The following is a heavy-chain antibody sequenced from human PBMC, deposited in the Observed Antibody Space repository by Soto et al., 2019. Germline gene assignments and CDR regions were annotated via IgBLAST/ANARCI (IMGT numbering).Heavy chain of an antibody. CDR3: AGTVPTYGFAV. CDR1: GGSFSGYY. V-gene: IGHV4-34*01. CDR2: VNHSGST. J-gene: IGHJ3*01. Sequence: QVQLQQWGAGLLKPSETLSLTCAVYGGSFSGYYWSWIRQPPGKGLEWIGEVNHSGSTTYNSSLKSLVTISVDTASNQFSLRLTSATAVDTAVYFCAGTVPTYGFAVLGQGTLVIVSS. D-gene: IGHD2-8*02.